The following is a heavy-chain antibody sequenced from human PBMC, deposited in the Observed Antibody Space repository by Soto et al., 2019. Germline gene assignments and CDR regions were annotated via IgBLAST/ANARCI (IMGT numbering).Heavy chain of an antibody. CDR2: FYDRGTA. CDR1: GGSVDSGNW. V-gene: IGHV4-4*02. Sequence: QVQLQESGPGLVKPSGTLSLTCAVSGGSVDSGNWWSWVRQPPGKGLEWIGRFYDRGTAAYTPSLKGRVTISLDKSKSELSLRLSSVTAADTAVYYCTRHGEKFFVYWGQGILVTVST. D-gene: IGHD7-27*01. J-gene: IGHJ4*02. CDR3: TRHGEKFFVY.